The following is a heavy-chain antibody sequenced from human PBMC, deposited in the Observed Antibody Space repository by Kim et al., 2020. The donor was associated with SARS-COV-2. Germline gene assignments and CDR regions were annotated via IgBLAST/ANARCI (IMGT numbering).Heavy chain of an antibody. J-gene: IGHJ4*02. CDR1: GYSFTSYW. D-gene: IGHD5-18*01. CDR2: IDPSDSYT. Sequence: GESLKISCKGSGYSFTSYWISWVRQMLGKGLEWMGRIDPSDSYTNYSPSFQGHVTISADKSISTAYLQWSSLKASDTAMYYCAIPAYSYGFEYDDYWGQGTPVTVSS. CDR3: AIPAYSYGFEYDDY. V-gene: IGHV5-10-1*01.